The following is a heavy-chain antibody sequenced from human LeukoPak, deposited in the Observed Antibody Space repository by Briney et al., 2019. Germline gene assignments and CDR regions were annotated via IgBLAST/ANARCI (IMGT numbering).Heavy chain of an antibody. CDR1: GFTFSSYS. Sequence: GGSLRLSCAASGFTFSSYSMNWVRQAPGKGLEWVSYISSSSSTIYYADSVKGRFTISRDNAKNSLYLQMNSLRGEDTALYYCARGDCSSTSCSPFGYWGQGTLVTVSS. J-gene: IGHJ4*02. CDR3: ARGDCSSTSCSPFGY. D-gene: IGHD2-2*01. V-gene: IGHV3-48*04. CDR2: ISSSSSTI.